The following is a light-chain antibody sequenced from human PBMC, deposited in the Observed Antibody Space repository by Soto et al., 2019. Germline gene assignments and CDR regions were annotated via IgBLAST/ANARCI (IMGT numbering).Light chain of an antibody. CDR2: GVN. V-gene: IGLV2-14*01. Sequence: QSVLTQPPSASGSPGQSVTISCTGTSSDVGGYNYVSWYQQHPGKAPKLMIYGVNNRPSGVSNRFSGSKSGNTASLTISGLQAEDEADYYCSSYTSSSTLYVFGTGTKVTVL. J-gene: IGLJ1*01. CDR3: SSYTSSSTLYV. CDR1: SSDVGGYNY.